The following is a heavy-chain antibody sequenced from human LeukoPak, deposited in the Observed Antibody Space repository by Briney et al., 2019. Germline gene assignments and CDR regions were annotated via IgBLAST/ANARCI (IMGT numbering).Heavy chain of an antibody. CDR3: ARERTGYSSSWYEGGY. Sequence: GGSLRLSCAASGFTFSSYSMNWVRQTPGKGLEWVSYISSSSSVIYYADSVKGRFTISRDNAKNSLYLQMSSLRAEDTAVYYCARERTGYSSSWYEGGYWGQGTLVTVSP. CDR2: ISSSSSVI. J-gene: IGHJ4*02. D-gene: IGHD6-13*01. CDR1: GFTFSSYS. V-gene: IGHV3-48*01.